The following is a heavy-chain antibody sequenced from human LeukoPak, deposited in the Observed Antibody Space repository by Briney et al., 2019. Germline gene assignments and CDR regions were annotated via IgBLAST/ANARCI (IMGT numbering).Heavy chain of an antibody. J-gene: IGHJ6*02. CDR2: IGSDNKP. V-gene: IGHV3-23*05. Sequence: GGSLRLSCAASGFTFSAYAMTWVRQAPGKGLEWVSSIGSDNKPHYSESVKGRFAISRDNSKSMLFLQLNSLRAEDTALYYCARGLHYYVAMDVWGQGTTVTVSS. D-gene: IGHD3-10*02. CDR1: GFTFSAYA. CDR3: ARGLHYYVAMDV.